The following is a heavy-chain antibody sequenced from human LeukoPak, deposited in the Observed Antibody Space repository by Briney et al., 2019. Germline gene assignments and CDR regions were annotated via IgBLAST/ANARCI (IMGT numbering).Heavy chain of an antibody. D-gene: IGHD2-8*01. V-gene: IGHV4-30-2*01. CDR2: IYHSGST. CDR1: GGSISSGGYS. Sequence: SETLSLTCAVSGGSISSGGYSWSWIRQPPGKGLEWIGYIYHSGSTYYNPSLKSRVTISVDRSKNQFSLKLSSVTAADTAVYYCARGEEAVSYFDYWGQGTLVTVSS. J-gene: IGHJ4*02. CDR3: ARGEEAVSYFDY.